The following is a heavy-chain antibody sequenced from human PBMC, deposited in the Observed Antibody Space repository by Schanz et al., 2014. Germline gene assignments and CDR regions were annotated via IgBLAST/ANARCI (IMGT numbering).Heavy chain of an antibody. Sequence: QVQLVESGGGVVQFGRSLRLSCVASGFTFSSYGMHWVRQAPGKGLEWVAVIWSDGSTKYYADSVKGRFTISRDNAKNSLYLQMNSLRAEDTAVYYCAREEGWGIAAAGPKHYYYGMDVWGQGTTXTVSS. CDR1: GFTFSSYG. CDR3: AREEGWGIAAAGPKHYYYGMDV. D-gene: IGHD6-13*01. V-gene: IGHV3-33*01. J-gene: IGHJ6*02. CDR2: IWSDGSTK.